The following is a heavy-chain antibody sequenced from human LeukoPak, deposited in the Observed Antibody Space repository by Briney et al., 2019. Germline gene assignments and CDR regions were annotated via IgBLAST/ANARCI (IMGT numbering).Heavy chain of an antibody. CDR2: MSGSGGST. J-gene: IGHJ4*02. CDR3: ARDFYDGFALDY. D-gene: IGHD2/OR15-2a*01. CDR1: GFTFSIYG. Sequence: GGSLRLSCAASGFTFSIYGMSWVRQAPGRGLEWVSAMSGSGGSTYYADSVKGRFTISRDNARNSLYLQMDNLRAEDTGVYYCARDFYDGFALDYWGQGTLVTVSS. V-gene: IGHV3-23*01.